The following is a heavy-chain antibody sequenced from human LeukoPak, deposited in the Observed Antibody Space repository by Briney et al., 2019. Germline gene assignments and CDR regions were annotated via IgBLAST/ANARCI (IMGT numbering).Heavy chain of an antibody. D-gene: IGHD1-26*01. CDR3: AKEMIVGATMAPRGYFDY. V-gene: IGHV3-30*18. CDR1: GFTFSSYG. J-gene: IGHJ4*02. CDR2: ISYDGSNK. Sequence: PGGSLRLSCAASGFTFSSYGMHWVRQAPGKGLEWVALISYDGSNKYYADSVQGRSTISRDNSKNTLYLQMNSLRAEDTAVYYCAKEMIVGATMAPRGYFDYWGQGTLVTVSS.